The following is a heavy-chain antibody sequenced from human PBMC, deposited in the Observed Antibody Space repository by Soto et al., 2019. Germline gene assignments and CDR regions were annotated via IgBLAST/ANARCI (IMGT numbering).Heavy chain of an antibody. J-gene: IGHJ6*02. CDR2: INPSGGST. V-gene: IGHV1-46*03. CDR3: ARAINWNAQIDLYYYYYGMDV. CDR1: GYTITSYY. Sequence: ALVKVSCKASGYTITSYYMHWVRQAPGQGLEWMGIINPSGGSTSYAQKFQGRVTMTRDTSTSTVYMELSSLRSEDTAVYYCARAINWNAQIDLYYYYYGMDVWGQGTTVTVS. D-gene: IGHD1-1*01.